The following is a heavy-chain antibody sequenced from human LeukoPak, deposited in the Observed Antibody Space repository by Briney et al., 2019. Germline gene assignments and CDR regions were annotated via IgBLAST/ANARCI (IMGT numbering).Heavy chain of an antibody. CDR1: GYTFTGYY. CDR3: ARDPVLRFLEWLSHNWFDP. CDR2: INPNSGGT. V-gene: IGHV1-2*02. Sequence: GASVKVSCKASGYTFTGYYMHWVRQAPGQGLEWMGWINPNSGGTNYAQKFQGRVTMTRDTSISTAYMELSRLRSDDTAVYYCARDPVLRFLEWLSHNWFDPWGQGTLVTVSS. J-gene: IGHJ5*02. D-gene: IGHD3-3*01.